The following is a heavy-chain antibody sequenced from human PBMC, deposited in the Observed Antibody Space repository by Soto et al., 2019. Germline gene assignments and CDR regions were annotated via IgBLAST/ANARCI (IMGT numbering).Heavy chain of an antibody. CDR1: GFTFSSYG. V-gene: IGHV3-33*01. CDR2: IWYDGSNK. CDR3: AGRAANGVTLADV. D-gene: IGHD2-8*01. Sequence: GGSLRLSCAASGFTFSSYGMHWVRQAPGKGLEWVEVIWYDGSNKYYADSVKGRFTISRDNSKNTLYLQMNSLRAEDTAVYYCAGRAANGVTLADVWGKGTTVTVSS. J-gene: IGHJ6*04.